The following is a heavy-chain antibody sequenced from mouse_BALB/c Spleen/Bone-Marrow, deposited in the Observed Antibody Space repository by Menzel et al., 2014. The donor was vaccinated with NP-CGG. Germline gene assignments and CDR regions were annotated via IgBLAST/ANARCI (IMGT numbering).Heavy chain of an antibody. V-gene: IGHV1S81*02. CDR3: ARDYCDKGRFPC. J-gene: IGHJ3*01. CDR2: IIPSNGRT. D-gene: IGHD2-4*01. CDR1: AHTFTSYC. Sequence: QVQLQQSGAELVTPGASVKLSCKVSAHTFTSYCTHRVKQRPGQGLEWLGEIIPSNGRTYYNEKFKSRATLTVDKSSSTANMQINRLTSEDSEVYNSARDYCDKGRFPCWGQGTLVIGSA.